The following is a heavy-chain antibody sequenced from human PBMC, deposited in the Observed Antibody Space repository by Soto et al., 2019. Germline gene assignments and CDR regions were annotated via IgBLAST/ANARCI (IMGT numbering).Heavy chain of an antibody. J-gene: IGHJ4*02. CDR3: ARDPHEGVYDY. V-gene: IGHV1-2*02. Sequence: VASVKVSCKASGYTFTGYYLHWIRQAPGQGLEWMGWMRPNSGGANYAQKFQGRVSTTRDTSISTFYMELSRLISDDTAVYYCARDPHEGVYDYWGEGTLVTVSS. CDR1: GYTFTGYY. D-gene: IGHD3-16*01. CDR2: MRPNSGGA.